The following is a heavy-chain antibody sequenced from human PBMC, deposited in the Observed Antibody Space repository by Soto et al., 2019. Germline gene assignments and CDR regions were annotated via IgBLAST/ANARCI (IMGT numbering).Heavy chain of an antibody. CDR2: ISGGGGST. D-gene: IGHD6-19*01. CDR1: GFTFSSYA. V-gene: IGHV3-23*01. J-gene: IGHJ4*02. Sequence: EVQLLESGGGLVQPGGSLRLSCAASGFTFSSYAMSWVRQAPGKGLEWVSTISGGGGSTYYADSVKGRFTISRDISKNTLYLQVTSLRAEDTAVYYCAKDRGSGFLGPQDYWGQGTLATVSS. CDR3: AKDRGSGFLGPQDY.